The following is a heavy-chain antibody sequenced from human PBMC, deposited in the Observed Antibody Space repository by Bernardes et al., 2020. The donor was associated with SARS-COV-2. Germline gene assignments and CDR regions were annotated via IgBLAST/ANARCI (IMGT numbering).Heavy chain of an antibody. CDR3: ARGFISSYYDFWSGYYVPGGMDV. CDR2: IHTSGST. CDR1: GGSISNFY. Sequence: SETLSLTCIVSGGSISNFYWTWIRQPAGKGLEWIGRIHTSGSTNYNPSLKSRVTMSVDTSKNQFSLRLSSVTAADTAVYYCARGFISSYYDFWSGYYVPGGMDVWGQGTTVTVSS. V-gene: IGHV4-4*07. D-gene: IGHD3-3*01. J-gene: IGHJ6*02.